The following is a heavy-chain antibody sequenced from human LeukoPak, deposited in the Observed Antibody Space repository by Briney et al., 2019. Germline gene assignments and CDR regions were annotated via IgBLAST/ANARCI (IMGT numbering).Heavy chain of an antibody. CDR2: ISAYNGNT. V-gene: IGHV1-18*01. CDR1: GYTFTSYG. Sequence: GASVEVSCKASGYTFTSYGISWVRQAPGQGLEWMGWISAYNGNTNYAQKLQGRVTMTTDTSTSTAYMELRSLRSDDTAVYYCARTARYSSSWYEDYWGQGTLVTVSS. D-gene: IGHD6-13*01. J-gene: IGHJ4*02. CDR3: ARTARYSSSWYEDY.